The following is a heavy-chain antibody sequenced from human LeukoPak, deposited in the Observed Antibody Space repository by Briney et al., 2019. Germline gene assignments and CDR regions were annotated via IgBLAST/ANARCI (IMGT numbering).Heavy chain of an antibody. CDR1: GYAFTRHY. J-gene: IGHJ4*02. Sequence: ASVKVSCKASGYAFTRHYMHWVRQAPGQGLEWMGIINPSGGSTSYAQKFQGRVTMTRDMSTSTVYMELSSLRSEDTAVYYCARESKAGIAVAGHFDYWGQGTLVTVSS. CDR3: ARESKAGIAVAGHFDY. CDR2: INPSGGST. V-gene: IGHV1-46*01. D-gene: IGHD6-19*01.